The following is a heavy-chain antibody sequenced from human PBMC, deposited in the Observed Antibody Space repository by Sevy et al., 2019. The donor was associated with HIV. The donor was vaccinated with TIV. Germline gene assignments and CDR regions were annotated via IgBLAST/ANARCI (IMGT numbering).Heavy chain of an antibody. Sequence: ASVKVSCKASGYTFTSYDINWVRQATGQGLEWMGWMNPNSGNTGYAQKFQGRVTMTRNTSISTAYMELSSLRSEDTAVYYCAGGGFGCGELLYPIGVWGQGTTVTVSS. J-gene: IGHJ6*02. V-gene: IGHV1-8*01. CDR2: MNPNSGNT. D-gene: IGHD3-10*01. CDR1: GYTFTSYD. CDR3: AGGGFGCGELLYPIGV.